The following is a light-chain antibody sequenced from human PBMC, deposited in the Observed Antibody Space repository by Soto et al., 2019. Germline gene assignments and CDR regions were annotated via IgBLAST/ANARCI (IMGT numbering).Light chain of an antibody. V-gene: IGKV3-15*01. CDR3: QQYNNWPPIT. J-gene: IGKJ5*01. CDR2: GAS. Sequence: EIVMTQSPATLSVSPGERATLSCRASQSVSSNFAWYQQKPGQAPRLLIYGASTRATGIPARFSGSGSGTEFTLSISSRQSEDFAVYYCQQYNNWPPITFGQGTRLEIK. CDR1: QSVSSN.